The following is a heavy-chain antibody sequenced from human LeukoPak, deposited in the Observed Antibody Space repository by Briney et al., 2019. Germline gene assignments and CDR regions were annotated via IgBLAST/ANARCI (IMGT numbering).Heavy chain of an antibody. V-gene: IGHV3-23*01. CDR2: ISGSGGKT. Sequence: GGSLRLSCAASGFTFSSYAMSWVRQAPGRGLEGVSGISGSGGKTYYADSVKGRFTISRDNSKSTLYLQMNSLRAEDTAVYYCAKINLGPSDYWGQGTLVTVSS. CDR3: AKINLGPSDY. J-gene: IGHJ4*02. CDR1: GFTFSSYA.